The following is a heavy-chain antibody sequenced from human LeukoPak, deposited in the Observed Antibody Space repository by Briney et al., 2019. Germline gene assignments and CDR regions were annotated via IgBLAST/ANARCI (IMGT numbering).Heavy chain of an antibody. CDR1: SDSLSSYY. D-gene: IGHD3-22*01. V-gene: IGHV4-59*01. CDR2: IYYTGST. J-gene: IGHJ4*02. Sequence: SETLSLTCTVSSDSLSSYYWSWIRQSPGRGLEWLGYIYYTGSTNYNPSLKSRVTISVDTSKNQFSLKLSSVTAADTAVYYCARGLHYYDSSGPFHSWGQGTLATVSS. CDR3: ARGLHYYDSSGPFHS.